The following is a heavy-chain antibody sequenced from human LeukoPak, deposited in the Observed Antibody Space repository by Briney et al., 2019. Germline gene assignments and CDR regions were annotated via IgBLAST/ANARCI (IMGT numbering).Heavy chain of an antibody. Sequence: PGGSLRLSCAASGFTFNTFGMCWLRQAPGKGLEYVSAISTNGDSTYYANSVKGRFTIFRDKSKNTVYLQMDSLRAEDTAVYYCARREGFYDSDGYFEGDGFDIWGQGTMVTVSS. V-gene: IGHV3-64*01. CDR3: ARREGFYDSDGYFEGDGFDI. CDR1: GFTFNTFG. J-gene: IGHJ3*02. D-gene: IGHD3-22*01. CDR2: ISTNGDST.